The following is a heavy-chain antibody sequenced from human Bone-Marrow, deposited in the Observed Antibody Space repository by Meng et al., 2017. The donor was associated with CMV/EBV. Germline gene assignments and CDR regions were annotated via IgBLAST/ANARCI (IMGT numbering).Heavy chain of an antibody. J-gene: IGHJ6*02. CDR2: TSSDGTTI. Sequence: GESLKISCAASGFIFSSYEMNWVRQAPGKGPEWVSYTSSDGTTIDHAESVKARFSTSRDNAKNSLYLQINSLRAEDTAVYYCASGFSGYDRSYYYHYGMDVWGQGTTVTVSS. D-gene: IGHD5-12*01. CDR3: ASGFSGYDRSYYYHYGMDV. V-gene: IGHV3-48*03. CDR1: GFIFSSYE.